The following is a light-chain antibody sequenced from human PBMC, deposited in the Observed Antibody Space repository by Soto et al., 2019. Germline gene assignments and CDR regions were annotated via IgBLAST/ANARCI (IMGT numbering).Light chain of an antibody. CDR2: DAS. CDR1: QSVSSY. V-gene: IGKV3-11*01. CDR3: QQRSNWGLT. Sequence: EIVLTQSAATLSLSPGERATLSCRASQSVSSYLAWYQQKPGQAPRLLIYDASNRATGIPARFSGSGSGTDFTLTISSLEPEDFAVYYSQQRSNWGLTFGGGTKVDIK. J-gene: IGKJ4*01.